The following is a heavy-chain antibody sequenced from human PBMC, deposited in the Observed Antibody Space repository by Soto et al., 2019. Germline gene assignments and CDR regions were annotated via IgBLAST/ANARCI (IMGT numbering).Heavy chain of an antibody. CDR2: IWYDGSNK. V-gene: IGHV3-33*01. CDR3: ARALPDYYDSSGLDY. CDR1: GFTFSSYG. J-gene: IGHJ4*02. D-gene: IGHD3-22*01. Sequence: QVQLVESGGGGVQPGRSLRLSCAASGFTFSSYGMHWVRQAPGKGLEWVAVIWYDGSNKYYADSVKGRFTISRDNSKNTLYLQMNSMRAEDTAVYYCARALPDYYDSSGLDYWGQVALVTVSS.